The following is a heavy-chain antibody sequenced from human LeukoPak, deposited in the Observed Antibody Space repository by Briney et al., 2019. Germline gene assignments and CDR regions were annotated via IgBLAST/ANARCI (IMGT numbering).Heavy chain of an antibody. CDR3: AREDGSGCYELDY. V-gene: IGHV1-18*03. J-gene: IGHJ4*02. Sequence: ASVKVSCKASGYTFTSYGITWVRQAPGQGLEWMGWISPYNGNTKYAQKVQGRVIMTTDTSTSTVYMELRSLSSDDMAVYYCAREDGSGCYELDYWGQGTLVTVSS. D-gene: IGHD6-19*01. CDR1: GYTFTSYG. CDR2: ISPYNGNT.